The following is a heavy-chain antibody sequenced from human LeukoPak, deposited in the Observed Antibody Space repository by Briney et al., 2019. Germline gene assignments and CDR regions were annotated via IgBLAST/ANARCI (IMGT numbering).Heavy chain of an antibody. CDR3: ARDNTMTVPYYYYGMDV. D-gene: IGHD3-22*01. Sequence: PSQTLSLTCTVSGGSISSGGYYWRWIRQHPGKGLEWIGYIYYSGSTYYNPSLKSRVTISVDTSKNQFSLKLSSVTAADTAVYYCARDNTMTVPYYYYGMDVWGQGTTVTVSS. V-gene: IGHV4-31*03. CDR2: IYYSGST. J-gene: IGHJ6*02. CDR1: GGSISSGGYY.